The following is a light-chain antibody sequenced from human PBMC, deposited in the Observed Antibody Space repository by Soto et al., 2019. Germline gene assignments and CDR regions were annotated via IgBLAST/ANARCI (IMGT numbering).Light chain of an antibody. J-gene: IGKJ2*01. CDR1: QNIASN. Sequence: EILMTQSPATLSVSPGERATLSCRASQNIASNLAWYQQKPGQAPRLLMYGASTRATNIPARFSGSGSGTEFTLTISSRQSEDFAVYYCQQYDNWPPMYTFGQGTRLEIK. CDR3: QQYDNWPPMYT. CDR2: GAS. V-gene: IGKV3-15*01.